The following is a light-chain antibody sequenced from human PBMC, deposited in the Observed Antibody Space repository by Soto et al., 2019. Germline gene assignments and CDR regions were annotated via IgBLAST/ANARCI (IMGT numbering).Light chain of an antibody. CDR3: QSYDSSLSGSV. CDR2: GNS. CDR1: SSNIGAGYD. V-gene: IGLV1-40*01. Sequence: QSVLTQPPSLSWAPGQRVTISCTGSSSNIGAGYDVHWYQQLPGTAPKLLIYGNSNRPSVVPDRFSGYKSGTSASLAITGLQAEDEADYYCQSYDSSLSGSVLGGGTQLTVL. J-gene: IGLJ3*02.